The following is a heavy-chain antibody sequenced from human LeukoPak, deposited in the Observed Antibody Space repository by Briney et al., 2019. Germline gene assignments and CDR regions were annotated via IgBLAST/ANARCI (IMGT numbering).Heavy chain of an antibody. CDR1: GFTFSTYS. CDR3: ARGSTIVQRRDAFDI. D-gene: IGHD5-24*01. Sequence: GGSLRLSCAASGFTFSTYSMDWVRQAPGKGLEWVSSISTTSSHIYYADSVKGRFTISRDNAKNSMYPQMSSLRAEDTGVYYCARGSTIVQRRDAFDIWGQGTMVTVSS. V-gene: IGHV3-21*01. J-gene: IGHJ3*02. CDR2: ISTTSSHI.